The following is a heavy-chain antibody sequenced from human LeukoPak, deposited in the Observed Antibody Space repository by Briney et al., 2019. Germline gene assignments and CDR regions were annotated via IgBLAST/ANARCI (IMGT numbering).Heavy chain of an antibody. J-gene: IGHJ3*02. Sequence: ASVKVSCKTSGYTFTNYGISWVRQAPGLGLEWMGWISAYNGNTNYAQKVQGRVTMTTDTSTSTAYMELRSLRLDDTAVYYCARDQSVRLLQTSSTYFKHVFAIWGQGSMVTVSS. CDR1: GYTFTNYG. D-gene: IGHD6-13*01. CDR2: ISAYNGNT. V-gene: IGHV1-18*01. CDR3: ARDQSVRLLQTSSTYFKHVFAI.